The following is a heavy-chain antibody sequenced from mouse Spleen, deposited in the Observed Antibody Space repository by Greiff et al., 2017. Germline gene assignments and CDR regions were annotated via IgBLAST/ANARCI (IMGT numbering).Heavy chain of an antibody. D-gene: IGHD1-1*01. V-gene: IGHV1-82*01. CDR2: IYPGDGDT. CDR1: GYAFSSSW. Sequence: VQLQQSGPELVKPGASVKISCKASGYAFSSSWMNWVKQRPGKGLEWIGRIYPGDGDTNYNGKFKGKATLTADKSSSTAYMQLSSLTSEDSAVYFCAKGDYGSMAYWGQGTLVTVSA. J-gene: IGHJ3*01. CDR3: AKGDYGSMAY.